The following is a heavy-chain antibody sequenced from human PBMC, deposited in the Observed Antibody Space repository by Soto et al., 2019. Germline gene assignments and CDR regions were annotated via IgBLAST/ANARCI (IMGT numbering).Heavy chain of an antibody. CDR1: GDSISSNNW. J-gene: IGHJ4*02. CDR3: ASWFGYSYAFNY. Sequence: QVQLRESGPGLVKPSGTLSLTCAVSGDSISSNNWWSWVRQPPGKGLEWIGEIYHSGSTHYNPSLKSRVTISVDTSKNLFSLRLRSVTAADTAVYYCASWFGYSYAFNYWGQGTLVTVSS. CDR2: IYHSGST. V-gene: IGHV4-4*02. D-gene: IGHD5-18*01.